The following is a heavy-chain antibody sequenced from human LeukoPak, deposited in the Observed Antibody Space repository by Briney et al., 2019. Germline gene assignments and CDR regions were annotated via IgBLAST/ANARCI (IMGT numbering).Heavy chain of an antibody. V-gene: IGHV3-74*01. CDR1: GFTFSSYW. D-gene: IGHD1-26*01. CDR2: IKSDGTST. Sequence: PGGSLRLSCAASGFTFSSYWMHWVRQAPGKVLVWISRIKSDGTSTSYADSVKGRFTISRDNAKNTLYLQMNSLRAEDTAVYYCTREGDSGSYFYYFDYWGQGTLVTVSS. CDR3: TREGDSGSYFYYFDY. J-gene: IGHJ4*02.